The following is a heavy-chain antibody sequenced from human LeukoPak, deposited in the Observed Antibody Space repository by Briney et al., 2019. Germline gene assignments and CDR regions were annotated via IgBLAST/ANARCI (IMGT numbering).Heavy chain of an antibody. J-gene: IGHJ6*03. CDR1: GYTFTSYG. V-gene: IGHV1-18*01. CDR2: ISAYNGNT. D-gene: IGHD2-2*01. CDR3: ARVTVPAAIKTYYYYYYMDV. Sequence: GASVKVSCKASGYTFTSYGISWVRHAPGQGLEWMGWISAYNGNTNYAQKLQGRVTMTTDTSTSTAYMELRSLRSDDTAVYYCARVTVPAAIKTYYYYYYMDVWGKGTTVTVSS.